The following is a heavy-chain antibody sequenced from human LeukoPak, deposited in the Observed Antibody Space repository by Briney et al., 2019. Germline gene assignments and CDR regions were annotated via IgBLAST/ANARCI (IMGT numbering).Heavy chain of an antibody. CDR3: ASASVAALDY. CDR1: GGSISSSSYY. J-gene: IGHJ4*02. D-gene: IGHD6-13*01. Sequence: SETLSLTCTVSGGSISSSSYYWGWIRQPPGKGLEWIGSIYYSGSTYYNPSLKSRVTISVDTSKNQFSLKLSSVTAADTAVYYCASASVAALDYWGQGTLVTVSS. V-gene: IGHV4-39*01. CDR2: IYYSGST.